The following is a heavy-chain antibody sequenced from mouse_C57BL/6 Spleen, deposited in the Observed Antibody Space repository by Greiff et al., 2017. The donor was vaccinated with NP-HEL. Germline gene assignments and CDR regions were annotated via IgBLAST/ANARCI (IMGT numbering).Heavy chain of an antibody. J-gene: IGHJ2*01. D-gene: IGHD1-1*02. V-gene: IGHV5-17*01. CDR1: GFTFSDYG. CDR3: ARSDGGSLDY. CDR2: ISSGSSTI. Sequence: EVKVVESGGGLVKPGGSLKLSCAASGFTFSDYGMHWVRQAPEKGLEWVAYISSGSSTIYYADTVKGRFTISRDNAKNTLFLQMTSLRSEDTAMYYCARSDGGSLDYWGQGTTLTVSS.